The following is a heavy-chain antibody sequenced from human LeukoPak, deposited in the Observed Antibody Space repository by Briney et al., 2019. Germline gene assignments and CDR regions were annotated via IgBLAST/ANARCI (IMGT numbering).Heavy chain of an antibody. CDR1: GFTFRMFA. CDR2: ITGSGGST. Sequence: PGGSLRLSCAASGFTFRMFAISWVRQAPGKGLEWVSAITGSGGSTYYADSVKGRFTISRDNSKNTVHLQMDSLRPEDSAVYYCAKNAGYSYGLYYFDYWGQGTLVTVSS. V-gene: IGHV3-23*01. D-gene: IGHD5-18*01. CDR3: AKNAGYSYGLYYFDY. J-gene: IGHJ4*02.